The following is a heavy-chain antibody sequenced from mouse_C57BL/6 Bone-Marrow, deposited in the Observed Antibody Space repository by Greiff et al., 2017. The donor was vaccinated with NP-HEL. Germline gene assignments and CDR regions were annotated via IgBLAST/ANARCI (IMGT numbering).Heavy chain of an antibody. Sequence: QVQLQESGAELARPGASVKLSCKASGYTFTSYGISWVKQRTGQGLVWIGEIYPRSGNTYYNEKFKGKATLTADKSSITAYMELRSLTSEDSAGYFCARRASGFDNWGQGTTLTVSS. CDR2: IYPRSGNT. CDR3: ARRASGFDN. V-gene: IGHV1-81*01. CDR1: GYTFTSYG. J-gene: IGHJ2*01. D-gene: IGHD1-3*01.